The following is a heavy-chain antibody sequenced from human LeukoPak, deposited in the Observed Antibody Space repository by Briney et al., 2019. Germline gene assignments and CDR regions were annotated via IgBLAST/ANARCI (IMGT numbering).Heavy chain of an antibody. Sequence: GGSLRLSCAASGFTFSSYWMHWVRQAPGKGLVWVSRINSDGSSTSYADSVKGRFTISRDNAKNTLYLQMNSLRAEDTAVYYCARKVATIGGGFDYWGQGTLVTVSS. CDR2: INSDGSST. J-gene: IGHJ4*02. D-gene: IGHD5-24*01. CDR1: GFTFSSYW. CDR3: ARKVATIGGGFDY. V-gene: IGHV3-74*01.